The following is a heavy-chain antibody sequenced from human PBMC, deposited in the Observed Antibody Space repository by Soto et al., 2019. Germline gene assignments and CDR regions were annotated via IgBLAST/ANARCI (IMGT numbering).Heavy chain of an antibody. CDR1: GYIFTNYY. J-gene: IGHJ6*02. Sequence: QVQLVQSGAEVMKPGASVKVPCRASGYIFTNYYIHWVRQAPGQGLEWMGVINPKSVSANYAPKFQGRLTMSGDTSTTTVYMELSSLTSDDTAVYYCARAAAAGNGRRVDVWGQGTTVTVSS. D-gene: IGHD6-13*01. CDR2: INPKSVSA. V-gene: IGHV1-46*01. CDR3: ARAAAAGNGRRVDV.